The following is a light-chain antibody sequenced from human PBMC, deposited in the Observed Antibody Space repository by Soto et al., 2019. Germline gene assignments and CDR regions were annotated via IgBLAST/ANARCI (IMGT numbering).Light chain of an antibody. CDR3: QHYYQTPRT. CDR2: WAS. V-gene: IGKV4-1*01. J-gene: IGKJ1*01. Sequence: DIVMTESPDSLAVSLGERATINCKSSQSVLYSSNNKNYLAWYQQKPGQPPKVLIYWASTRESGVPDRFSGSGSGTDFTLTISSLQAEDVAVYYCQHYYQTPRTVGQGTRVEI. CDR1: QSVLYSSNNKNY.